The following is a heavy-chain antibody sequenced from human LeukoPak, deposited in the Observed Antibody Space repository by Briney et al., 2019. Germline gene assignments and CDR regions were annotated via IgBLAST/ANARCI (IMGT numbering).Heavy chain of an antibody. CDR1: GYSFTSYW. J-gene: IGHJ3*02. CDR2: IDPSDSYT. V-gene: IGHV5-10-1*01. Sequence: GESLRISCKGSGYSFTSYWITWVRQMPGKGLEWMGKIDPSDSYTNYSPSLQGHVTISADKSISTAYLQWSSLKASDTAMYYCARIPLDSSGYYYAGDGFDIWGQGTMVTASS. D-gene: IGHD3-22*01. CDR3: ARIPLDSSGYYYAGDGFDI.